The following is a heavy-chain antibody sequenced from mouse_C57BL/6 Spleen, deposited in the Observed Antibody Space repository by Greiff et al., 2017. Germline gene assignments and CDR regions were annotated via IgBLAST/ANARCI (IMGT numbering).Heavy chain of an antibody. J-gene: IGHJ2*01. CDR3: AREGLDGNWYYFDY. Sequence: QVQLQQSGPELVKPGASVKISCKASGYAFSSSWMHWVKQRPGKGLEWIGRIYPGDGDTNYNGKFKGKATLTAAKSSSTAYMQLSSLTSEDSAVYFCAREGLDGNWYYFDYWGQGTTLTVSS. CDR1: GYAFSSSW. D-gene: IGHD2-1*01. V-gene: IGHV1-82*01. CDR2: IYPGDGDT.